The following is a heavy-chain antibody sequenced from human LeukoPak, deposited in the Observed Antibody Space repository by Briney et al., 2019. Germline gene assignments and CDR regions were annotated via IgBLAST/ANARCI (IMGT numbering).Heavy chain of an antibody. CDR1: GFTFSSYA. D-gene: IGHD3-16*02. CDR3: AREVFRRLGELSIGHFDY. J-gene: IGHJ4*02. CDR2: ISYDGSNK. Sequence: GGSLRLSCAASGFTFSSYAMHWVRQAPGKGLEWVAVISYDGSNKYYADSVKGRFTISRDNSKNTLYLQMNSLRAEDTAVYYCAREVFRRLGELSIGHFDYWGQGTLVTVSS. V-gene: IGHV3-30*04.